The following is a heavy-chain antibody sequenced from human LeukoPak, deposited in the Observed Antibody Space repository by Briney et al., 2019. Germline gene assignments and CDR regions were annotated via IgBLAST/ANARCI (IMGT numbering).Heavy chain of an antibody. Sequence: SETLSLTCTVSGGSISSGSYYWSWIRQPAGKGLEWIGRIYTSGSTNYNPSLKSRVTISVDTSKNQFSLKLSSVTATDTAVYYCARARSVYCSGGSCYWFDPWGQGTLVTVSS. D-gene: IGHD2-15*01. CDR3: ARARSVYCSGGSCYWFDP. V-gene: IGHV4-61*02. J-gene: IGHJ5*02. CDR1: GGSISSGSYY. CDR2: IYTSGST.